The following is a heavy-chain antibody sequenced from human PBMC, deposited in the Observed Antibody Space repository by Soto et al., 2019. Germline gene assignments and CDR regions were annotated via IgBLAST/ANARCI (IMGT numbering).Heavy chain of an antibody. Sequence: EVQLLESGGGLVQPGGSLRLSCAASGFTFSSYAMSWVRQAPGKGLEWVSAISGSGGSTYYADSVKGRFTISRDNSKHTLYLQMNSLRAEDTAVYYCAKDRDADDVRAPIDYWGQGTLVTVSS. J-gene: IGHJ4*02. CDR3: AKDRDADDVRAPIDY. CDR1: GFTFSSYA. D-gene: IGHD3-10*01. V-gene: IGHV3-23*01. CDR2: ISGSGGST.